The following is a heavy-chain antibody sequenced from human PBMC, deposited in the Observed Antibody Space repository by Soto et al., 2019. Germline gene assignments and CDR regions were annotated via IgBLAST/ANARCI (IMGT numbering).Heavy chain of an antibody. CDR2: INPNSGAT. CDR3: AREARHVVDCDFRAANFTYVDQ. J-gene: IGHJ4*02. Sequence: QVQLVQSGAEVRKPGASVRVSCKASGYTFTGHYIHWVRQAPGQGLEWMGWINPNSGATNYAQKFQDWVSMSGYTSISTTHMEVTSLRSDATAVYYWAREARHVVDCDFRAANFTYVDQWGQGTLVTVS. V-gene: IGHV1-2*04. CDR1: GYTFTGHY. D-gene: IGHD2-21*02.